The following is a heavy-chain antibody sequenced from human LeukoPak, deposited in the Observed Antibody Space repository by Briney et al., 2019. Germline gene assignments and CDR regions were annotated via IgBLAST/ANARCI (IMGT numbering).Heavy chain of an antibody. CDR1: GYTFTSYD. CDR3: ASGYSDYADYYNYYMDV. Sequence: ASVKVSCKASGYTFTSYDINWVRQATGQGLEWMGWMNPNSGNTGYAQKFQGRVTITRNTSISTAYMELSRLTSDDTAVYYCASGYSDYADYYNYYMDVWGKGTTVTVSS. V-gene: IGHV1-8*03. CDR2: MNPNSGNT. D-gene: IGHD4-11*01. J-gene: IGHJ6*03.